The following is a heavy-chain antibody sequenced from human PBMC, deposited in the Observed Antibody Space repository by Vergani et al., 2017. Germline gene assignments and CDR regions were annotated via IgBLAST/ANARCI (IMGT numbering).Heavy chain of an antibody. CDR3: ARGTMIVVVGYFQH. CDR2: INPNSGGT. D-gene: IGHD3-22*01. J-gene: IGHJ1*01. Sequence: QVQLVQSGAEVKKPGASVKVSCKASGYTFTGYYMHWVRQAPGQGLEWMGWINPNSGGTNYAQKFQGRVTMTRDTFISTAYMELSRLRTDDTAVYYWARGTMIVVVGYFQHWGQGTLVTVSS. CDR1: GYTFTGYY. V-gene: IGHV1-2*02.